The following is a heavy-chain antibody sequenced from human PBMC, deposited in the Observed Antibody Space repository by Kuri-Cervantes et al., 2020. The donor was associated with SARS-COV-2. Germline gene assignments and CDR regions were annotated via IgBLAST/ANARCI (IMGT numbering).Heavy chain of an antibody. V-gene: IGHV4-34*01. Sequence: GSLRLSCAVYGGSFSGYYWSWIRQPQGKGLEWIGEINHSGSTNYNPSLKSRVTISVDTSKNQFSLKLSSVTAADTAVYYCARAYYYDFWSGYGAFDYWGQGTLVTVSS. D-gene: IGHD3-3*01. CDR2: INHSGST. J-gene: IGHJ4*02. CDR1: GGSFSGYY. CDR3: ARAYYYDFWSGYGAFDY.